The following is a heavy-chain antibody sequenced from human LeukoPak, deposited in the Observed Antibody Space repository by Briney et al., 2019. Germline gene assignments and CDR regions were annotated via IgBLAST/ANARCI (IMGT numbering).Heavy chain of an antibody. J-gene: IGHJ3*02. CDR2: IRSKAYGGTT. V-gene: IGHV3-49*04. Sequence: PGGSLRLSGTASGSTFGDYAMSWVRQAPGKGLEWVGFIRSKAYGGTTEYAASVKGRFTISRDDSKSIAYLQMNSLKTEDTAVYYCTGFDCSSTSCYSRLAAFDIWGQGTMVTVSS. CDR1: GSTFGDYA. D-gene: IGHD2-2*01. CDR3: TGFDCSSTSCYSRLAAFDI.